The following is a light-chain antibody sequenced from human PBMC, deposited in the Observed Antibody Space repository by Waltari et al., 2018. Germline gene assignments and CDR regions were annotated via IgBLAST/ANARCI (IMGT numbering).Light chain of an antibody. CDR1: SSNIGAGYA. CDR2: CKP. Sequence: QSVLTQPPSVSGAPGQRVTISCTGSSSNIGAGYAVHWYQQLPGTAPKLLIYCKPDRPSGVPDRFSGSKSGTSASLAITGLQAEDGADYYCQCYDSSLSGSVFGGGTKLTVL. J-gene: IGLJ3*02. CDR3: QCYDSSLSGSV. V-gene: IGLV1-40*01.